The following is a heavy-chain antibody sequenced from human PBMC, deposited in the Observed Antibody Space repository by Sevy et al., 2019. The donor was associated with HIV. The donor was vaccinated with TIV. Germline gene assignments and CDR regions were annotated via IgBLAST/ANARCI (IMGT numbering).Heavy chain of an antibody. CDR1: GFTFSSYW. CDR2: INRDGSST. J-gene: IGHJ3*02. Sequence: GGSLRLSCAASGFTFSSYWMHWVRQAPGKGLVWVSRINRDGSSTSYADSVKGRFTISRDNAKNTLYLQMNSLRAEDTDVYYCARDRQQLVWNAFDIWGQGTMVTVSS. V-gene: IGHV3-74*01. D-gene: IGHD6-13*01. CDR3: ARDRQQLVWNAFDI.